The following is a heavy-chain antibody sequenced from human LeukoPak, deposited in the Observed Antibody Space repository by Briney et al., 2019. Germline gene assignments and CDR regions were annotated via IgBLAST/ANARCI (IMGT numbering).Heavy chain of an antibody. CDR2: ITYTGST. D-gene: IGHD5-24*01. CDR1: DGSINSYY. Sequence: SETLSLTCSVSDGSINSYYWNWIRQPPGKGLEWIGYITYTGSTDSNPSLKSRVTISADTSKDQFSLKLIAVTAADTAMYYCARERRDGYKDSAFDIWGQGAMVTVSS. J-gene: IGHJ3*02. CDR3: ARERRDGYKDSAFDI. V-gene: IGHV4-59*01.